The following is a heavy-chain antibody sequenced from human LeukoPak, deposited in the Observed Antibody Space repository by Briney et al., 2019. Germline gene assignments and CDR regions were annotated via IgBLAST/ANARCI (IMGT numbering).Heavy chain of an antibody. CDR3: ARGRSGGSWDY. CDR2: IYYSGST. J-gene: IGHJ4*02. CDR1: GGSINSGDYY. Sequence: PSQTLSLTCTVSGGSINSGDYYWSWIRQPPGKGLEWIGYIYYSGSTNYNPSLKSRVTISVDTSKNQFSLKLSSVTAADTAVYYCARGRSGGSWDYWGQGTLVAVSS. V-gene: IGHV4-61*08. D-gene: IGHD2-15*01.